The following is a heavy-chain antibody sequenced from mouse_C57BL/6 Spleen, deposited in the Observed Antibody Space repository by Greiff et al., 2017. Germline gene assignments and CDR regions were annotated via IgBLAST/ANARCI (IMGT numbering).Heavy chain of an antibody. D-gene: IGHD2-2*01. Sequence: DVMLVESGGGLVKPGGSLKLSCAASGFTFSDYGMHWVRQAPETGLEWVAYISSGSSTIYYADTVKGRFTISRDNAKNTLFLQMTSLRSEDTAMYYCARFGYDGFAYWGQGTLVTVSA. V-gene: IGHV5-17*01. CDR3: ARFGYDGFAY. CDR2: ISSGSSTI. CDR1: GFTFSDYG. J-gene: IGHJ3*01.